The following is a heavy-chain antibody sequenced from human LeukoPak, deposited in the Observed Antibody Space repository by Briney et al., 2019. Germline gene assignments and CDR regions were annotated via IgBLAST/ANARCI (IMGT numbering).Heavy chain of an antibody. Sequence: GGSLRLSCAASGFTFSSYSMNWVRQAPGKGLEWVSSITSSSSYIYYADSVKGRFTISRDNAKNSLYLQVNSLRAEDTAVYYCARDLLQAIVVVVTAKNAFDIWGQGTMVTVSS. CDR2: ITSSSSYI. CDR3: ARDLLQAIVVVVTAKNAFDI. D-gene: IGHD2-15*01. J-gene: IGHJ3*02. V-gene: IGHV3-21*01. CDR1: GFTFSSYS.